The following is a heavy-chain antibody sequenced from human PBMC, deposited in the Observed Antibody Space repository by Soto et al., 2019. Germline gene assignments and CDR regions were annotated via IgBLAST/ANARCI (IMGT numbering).Heavy chain of an antibody. CDR2: IIPILGIA. D-gene: IGHD2-2*01. V-gene: IGHV1-69*08. J-gene: IGHJ4*02. Sequence: QVQLVQSGAEVQKPGSSVKVSCKASGGTFSSYTISWVRQAPGQGLEWMGRIIPILGIANYAQKFQGRVTITADKSTSTAYMELSSLRSEDTAVYYCARELGYCSSTSCPGFYFDYWGQGTLVTVSS. CDR1: GGTFSSYT. CDR3: ARELGYCSSTSCPGFYFDY.